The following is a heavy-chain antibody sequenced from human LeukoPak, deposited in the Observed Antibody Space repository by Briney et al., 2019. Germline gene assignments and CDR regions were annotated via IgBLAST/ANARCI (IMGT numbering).Heavy chain of an antibody. CDR1: GGTFISYA. CDR2: IIPIFGTA. Sequence: ASVKVSCKASGGTFISYAISWVRQAPGQGLEWMGGIIPIFGTANYAQKFQGRVTITADESTSTAYMELSSLRSEDTAVYYCARETSGEQQLTHFDYWGQGTLVTVSS. D-gene: IGHD6-13*01. CDR3: ARETSGEQQLTHFDY. V-gene: IGHV1-69*13. J-gene: IGHJ4*02.